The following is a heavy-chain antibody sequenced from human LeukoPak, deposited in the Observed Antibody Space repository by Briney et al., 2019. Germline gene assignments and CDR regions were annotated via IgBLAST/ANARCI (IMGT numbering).Heavy chain of an antibody. D-gene: IGHD3-22*01. J-gene: IGHJ4*02. CDR3: ASASGYYAPPDY. Sequence: ASVQVSCKASAYAFTRYYIHWVRQAPGQGLEWMGIINTSGGGTSNAQKFQGRVTMTRDTSTSTVYMEVSSLTSEDTAVYYCASASGYYAPPDYWGQGTLVTVSS. CDR1: AYAFTRYY. CDR2: INTSGGGT. V-gene: IGHV1-46*01.